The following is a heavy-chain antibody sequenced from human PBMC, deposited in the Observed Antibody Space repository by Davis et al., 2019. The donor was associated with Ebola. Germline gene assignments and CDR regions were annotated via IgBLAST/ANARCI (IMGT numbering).Heavy chain of an antibody. Sequence: PSETLSLTCTVSGGSISSYYWSWIRQPPGKGLEWIGYIYYSGSTNYNPSLKSRVTISVDTSKNQFSLKLSSVTAADTAVYYCAREYCTGGVCMFDYWGQGTLVTVSS. J-gene: IGHJ4*02. CDR2: IYYSGST. CDR1: GGSISSYY. D-gene: IGHD2-8*02. V-gene: IGHV4-59*01. CDR3: AREYCTGGVCMFDY.